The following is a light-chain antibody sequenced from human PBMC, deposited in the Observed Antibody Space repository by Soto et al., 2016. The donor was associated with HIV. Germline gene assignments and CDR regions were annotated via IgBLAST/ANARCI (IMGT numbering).Light chain of an antibody. CDR3: QVWDSGSDHNV. Sequence: SYVLTQSPSVSVAPGKTATITCGGDKIGGKSVHWYQQRPGQAPVLVVYDDSDRPSGIPERFSGSNSGNTATLTISRVEAGDEADYYCQVWDSGSDHNVFGTGTRVTV. V-gene: IGLV3-21*03. CDR1: KIGGKS. CDR2: DDS. J-gene: IGLJ1*01.